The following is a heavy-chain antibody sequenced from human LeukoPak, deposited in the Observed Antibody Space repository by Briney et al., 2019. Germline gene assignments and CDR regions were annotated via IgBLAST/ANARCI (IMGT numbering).Heavy chain of an antibody. CDR1: GGSFSGYY. V-gene: IGHV4-34*01. D-gene: IGHD3-3*01. CDR2: MNHSEST. CDR3: ARGKTYTICGEATPFDY. J-gene: IGHJ4*02. Sequence: SQTLSLTCAVYGGSFSGYYWSWIRQPAGKGLEGFGGMNHSESTNYNPSLKSRVTISVHTSKNQFSLKLSSVTAADTAVYYCARGKTYTICGEATPFDYWGQGTLVTVSS.